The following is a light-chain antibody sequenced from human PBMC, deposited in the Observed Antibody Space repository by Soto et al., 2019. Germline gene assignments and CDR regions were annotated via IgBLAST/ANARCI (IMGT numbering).Light chain of an antibody. J-gene: IGLJ2*01. Sequence: QSVVTQPPSVSGAPGQRVTISCTGSSSNIRAGFDVHWYQRLPGTAPKLLIYGNNNRPSGVPDRFSGSKSGTSASLAISGLQAEDEADYYCQSFDKYLSAVVFGGGTKVTVL. CDR3: QSFDKYLSAVV. CDR1: SSNIRAGFD. V-gene: IGLV1-40*01. CDR2: GNN.